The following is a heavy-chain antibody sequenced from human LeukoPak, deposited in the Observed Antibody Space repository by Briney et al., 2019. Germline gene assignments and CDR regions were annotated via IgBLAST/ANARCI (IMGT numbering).Heavy chain of an antibody. CDR2: LNHSGST. D-gene: IGHD3-10*01. J-gene: IGHJ6*04. CDR1: GASFSGYY. Sequence: PSETLSLTCAVYGASFSGYYWSWIRQPPGKGLEWIGELNHSGSTNYNPSLKSRVTISVDTSKNQFSLKLSSVTAADTAVYYCASPGSGSYYRNYYYGMDVWGKGTTVTASS. CDR3: ASPGSGSYYRNYYYGMDV. V-gene: IGHV4-34*01.